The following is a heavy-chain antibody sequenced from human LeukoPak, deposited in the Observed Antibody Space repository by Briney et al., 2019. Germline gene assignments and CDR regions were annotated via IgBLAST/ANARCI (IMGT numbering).Heavy chain of an antibody. D-gene: IGHD5-18*01. V-gene: IGHV1-46*01. CDR1: GYSFSSQY. CDR3: AREGNTFMATEY. J-gene: IGHJ4*02. Sequence: ASVTVSCKASGYSFSSQYIQWVRQAPGQGLEWMGIINPSGGSTNYAQKFQGRVTMTRDTSTTTVYMELSSLRSEDTAMYYCAREGNTFMATEYWGQGTLVTVSS. CDR2: INPSGGST.